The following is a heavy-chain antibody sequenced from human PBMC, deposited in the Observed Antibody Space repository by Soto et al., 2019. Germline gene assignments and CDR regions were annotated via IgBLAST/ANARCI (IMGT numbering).Heavy chain of an antibody. Sequence: PSETLSLTCAVYGGSFSGYYWSWIRQPPGKGLEWIGEINHSGSTNYNPSLKSRVTISVDTSKNQFSLKLSSVTAADTAVYYCARGGLATIRLRWFDPWGQGTLVPVSS. V-gene: IGHV4-34*01. CDR1: GGSFSGYY. D-gene: IGHD5-12*01. J-gene: IGHJ5*02. CDR2: INHSGST. CDR3: ARGGLATIRLRWFDP.